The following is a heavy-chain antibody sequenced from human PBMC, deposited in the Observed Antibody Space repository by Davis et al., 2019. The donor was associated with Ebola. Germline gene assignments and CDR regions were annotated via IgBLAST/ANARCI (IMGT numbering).Heavy chain of an antibody. CDR3: AKTSSQVAGTMSYYGMDV. D-gene: IGHD3-10*02. J-gene: IGHJ6*02. CDR2: MNPNSGNT. V-gene: IGHV1-8*02. Sequence: ASVKVSCKASGYTFTSYGISWVRQAPGQGLEWMGWMNPNSGNTGYAQKFQGRITMTRNISISTAYMELSSLRSEDTAVYYCAKTSSQVAGTMSYYGMDVWGQGTTVTVSS. CDR1: GYTFTSYG.